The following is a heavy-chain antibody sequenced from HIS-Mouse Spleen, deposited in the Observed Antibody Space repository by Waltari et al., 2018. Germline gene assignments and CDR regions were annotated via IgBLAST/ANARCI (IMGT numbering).Heavy chain of an antibody. Sequence: QVQLVQSGAEVKKPGASVKVSCKASGYTFTSYGISWVRQAPGQGLEWMGWVRADNGNTNYAQKLQGRVTMTTDTSTSTAYMELRSLRSDDTAVYYCATCSPGNDAFDIWGQGTMVTVSS. J-gene: IGHJ3*02. CDR2: VRADNGNT. CDR3: ATCSPGNDAFDI. D-gene: IGHD2-15*01. V-gene: IGHV1-18*01. CDR1: GYTFTSYG.